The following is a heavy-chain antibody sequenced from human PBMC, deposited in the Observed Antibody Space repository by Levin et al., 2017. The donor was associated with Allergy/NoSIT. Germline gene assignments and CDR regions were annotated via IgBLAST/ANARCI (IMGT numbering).Heavy chain of an antibody. V-gene: IGHV3-73*01. CDR2: IKSKADSYAT. Sequence: GGSLRLSCATSGFTFSGSALHWVRQASGRGLEWVGRIKSKADSYATAYPASVKGRFTISRDDSKNTAYLQMNSLKTEDTAVYYCSKHADSVSSADYWGQGTLVTVSS. CDR3: SKHADSVSSADY. D-gene: IGHD2/OR15-2a*01. CDR1: GFTFSGSA. J-gene: IGHJ4*02.